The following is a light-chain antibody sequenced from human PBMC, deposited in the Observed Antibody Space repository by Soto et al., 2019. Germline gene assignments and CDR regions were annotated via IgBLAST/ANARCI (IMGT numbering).Light chain of an antibody. CDR3: QQRSNWPPS. J-gene: IGKJ4*01. V-gene: IGKV3-11*01. CDR1: QSVSSY. Sequence: EIVLTQSPATLSLSPGERATLSCRASQSVSSYLAWYQQKPGQAPRLLIYDASNRATGIPARFSGSGSGTDFTLTISRLEPEDFEVYYCQQRSNWPPSFGGGPKVDI. CDR2: DAS.